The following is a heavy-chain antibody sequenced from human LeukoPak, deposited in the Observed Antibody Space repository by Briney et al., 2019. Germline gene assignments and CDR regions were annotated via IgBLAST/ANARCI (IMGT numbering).Heavy chain of an antibody. CDR2: ISSSSSYI. CDR1: GFTFSSYS. J-gene: IGHJ6*02. V-gene: IGHV3-21*01. CDR3: ARDILGGRYYYGMDV. Sequence: GGSLRLSCAASGFTFSSYSMNWVRQAPGKGLEWVSSISSSSSYIYYADSVKGRFTISRDNAKNSLYLQMNSLRAEDTAVYYCARDILGGRYYYGMDVWGQGTTVTVSS. D-gene: IGHD3-9*01.